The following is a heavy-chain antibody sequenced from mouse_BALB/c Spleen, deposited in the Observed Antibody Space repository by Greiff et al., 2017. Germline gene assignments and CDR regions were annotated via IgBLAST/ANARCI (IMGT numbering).Heavy chain of an antibody. V-gene: IGHV1S56*01. CDR3: ARYWEGDYFDY. J-gene: IGHJ2*01. Sequence: QVQLQQSGPELVKPGASVRISCKASGYTFTSYYIHWVKQRPGQGLEWIGWIYPGNVNTKYNEKFKGKATLTADKSSSTAYMQLSSLTSEDSAVYFCARYWEGDYFDYWGQGTTLTVSS. CDR1: GYTFTSYY. D-gene: IGHD4-1*01. CDR2: IYPGNVNT.